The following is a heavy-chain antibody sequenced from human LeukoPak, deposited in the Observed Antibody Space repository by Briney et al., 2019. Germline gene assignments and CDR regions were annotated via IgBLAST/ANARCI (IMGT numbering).Heavy chain of an antibody. CDR1: GFIFSGYA. Sequence: GGSLRLSCAASGFIFSGYAMHWVRQAPGKGLEWVALISYDGSNKYYADSVKGRFTISRDNSQNTLYLQMNSLRAEDTAVYYCATHYYDSSGYFSPDYWGQGTLVTVSS. V-gene: IGHV3-30*04. CDR3: ATHYYDSSGYFSPDY. J-gene: IGHJ4*02. D-gene: IGHD3-22*01. CDR2: ISYDGSNK.